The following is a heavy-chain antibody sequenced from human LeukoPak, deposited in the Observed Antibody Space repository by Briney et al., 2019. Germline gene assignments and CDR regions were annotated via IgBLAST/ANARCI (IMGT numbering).Heavy chain of an antibody. CDR3: ARVRRGRGYSGYEYIDY. J-gene: IGHJ4*02. V-gene: IGHV3-21*01. D-gene: IGHD5-12*01. CDR1: GFTFSSYS. CDR2: ISSSSSYI. Sequence: GGSLRPSCAASGFTFSSYSMNWVRQAPGKGLEWVSSISSSSSYIYYADSVKGRFTISRDNAKNSLYLQMNSLRAEDTAVYYCARVRRGRGYSGYEYIDYWGQGTLVTVSS.